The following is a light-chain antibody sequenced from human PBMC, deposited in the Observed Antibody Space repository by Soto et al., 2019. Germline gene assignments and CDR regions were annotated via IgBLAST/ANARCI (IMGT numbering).Light chain of an antibody. J-gene: IGKJ2*01. CDR1: QDIKNY. V-gene: IGKV1-8*01. CDR2: AAS. Sequence: IRLTQSPSSFSASTGDRVTITCRATQDIKNYLAWYQQRPGQAPKLLIYAASTLQSGVPSRFGGSGSGTDFTLTISSLQSEDFATYYCQQYYNYPRYTFGQGTKLESK. CDR3: QQYYNYPRYT.